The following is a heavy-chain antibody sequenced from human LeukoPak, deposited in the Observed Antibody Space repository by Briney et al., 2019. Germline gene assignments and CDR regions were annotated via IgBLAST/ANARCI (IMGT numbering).Heavy chain of an antibody. CDR1: GYTFTGYY. V-gene: IGHV1-2*02. CDR3: ARAPMIVVVFPPRLDF. J-gene: IGHJ4*02. CDR2: INPNTGGT. Sequence: ASVKVSCKTSGYTFTGYYMHRVRQAPGQGLEWMGWINPNTGGTNYAQNFQGRVTMTSDTSISTAYMELSGLRSDDTAMYYCARAPMIVVVFPPRLDFWGQGTLVTVSS. D-gene: IGHD3-22*01.